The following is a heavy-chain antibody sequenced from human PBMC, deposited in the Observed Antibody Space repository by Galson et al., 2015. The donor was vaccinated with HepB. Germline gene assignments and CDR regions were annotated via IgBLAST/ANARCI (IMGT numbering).Heavy chain of an antibody. D-gene: IGHD6-13*01. CDR1: GFTFSGSA. Sequence: SLRLSCAASGFTFSGSAMHWVRQASGKGLEWVGRIRSKANSYATAYAASVKGRFTISRDDSKNTAYLQMNSLKTEDTAVYYCTRHGGYSSRGPQRKDDCYYYGMDVWGQGTTVTVSS. J-gene: IGHJ6*02. V-gene: IGHV3-73*01. CDR3: TRHGGYSSRGPQRKDDCYYYGMDV. CDR2: IRSKANSYAT.